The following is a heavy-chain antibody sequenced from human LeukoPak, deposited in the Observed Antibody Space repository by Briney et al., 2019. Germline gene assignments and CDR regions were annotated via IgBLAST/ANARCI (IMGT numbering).Heavy chain of an antibody. CDR3: ARDRGPAQLPYYYYYMDV. Sequence: ASVKVSCKASGYTFTGYYMHWVRQAPGQGLEWMGWINPNSGGTNYAQKFQGRVTMTRDTSISTAYMELSRLRSDDTAVYYCARDRGPAQLPYYYYYMDVWGKGTTVTVSS. J-gene: IGHJ6*03. D-gene: IGHD6-6*01. CDR1: GYTFTGYY. CDR2: INPNSGGT. V-gene: IGHV1-2*02.